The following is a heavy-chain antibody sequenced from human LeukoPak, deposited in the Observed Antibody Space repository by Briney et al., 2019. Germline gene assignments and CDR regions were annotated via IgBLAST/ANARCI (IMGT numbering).Heavy chain of an antibody. D-gene: IGHD1-14*01. J-gene: IGHJ4*02. CDR1: GFTFSSYA. CDR2: ISGSGGST. CDR3: AKDLSAHHLFAQHADY. V-gene: IGHV3-23*01. Sequence: GGSLRLSCAASGFTFSSYAMSGVRQAPGEGLEWVSTISGSGGSTYYADPVKGRFTISRDNSKNTLYLQMNSLRVEDTAVYYCAKDLSAHHLFAQHADYWGQGTLVTVSS.